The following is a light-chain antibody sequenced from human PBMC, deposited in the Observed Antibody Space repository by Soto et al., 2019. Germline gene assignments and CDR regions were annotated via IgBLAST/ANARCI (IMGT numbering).Light chain of an antibody. CDR2: HAS. J-gene: IGKJ3*01. CDR3: QQRSNWPPS. CDR1: QSVSTY. V-gene: IGKV3-11*01. Sequence: EIVLTQSPATLSLSPGERATLSCRASQSVSTYLAWYQQKPGQSPRLLIYHASNRATGIPARFSGSGSGTDFTLTISSLEPEYFAVYYGQQRSNWPPSFGPGTNVDI.